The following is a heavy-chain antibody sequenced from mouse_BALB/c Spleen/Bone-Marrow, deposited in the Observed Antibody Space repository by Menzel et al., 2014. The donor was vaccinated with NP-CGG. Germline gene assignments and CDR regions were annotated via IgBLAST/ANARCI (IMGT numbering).Heavy chain of an antibody. Sequence: VQLQQSGPSLVQPSQSPSIPCTVSGFSLTSYGVHWVRQSPGKGLEWLGVIWRGGSTDYNAAFMSRLSITKDNSKSQVFFKMNSLQADDTAIYYCAKNGGYDGWFAYWGQGTLVTVSA. CDR1: GFSLTSYG. V-gene: IGHV2-5-1*01. J-gene: IGHJ3*01. CDR2: IWRGGST. CDR3: AKNGGYDGWFAY. D-gene: IGHD2-14*01.